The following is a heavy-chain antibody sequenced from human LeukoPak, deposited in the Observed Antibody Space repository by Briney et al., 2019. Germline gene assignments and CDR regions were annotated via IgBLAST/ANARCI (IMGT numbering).Heavy chain of an antibody. CDR2: ITWDSDDM. Sequence: PGRSLRLSCAASGFSFEAYGMYWVRQAPGKGLEWVTGITWDSDDMAYADSVKGRFTISRDNSKNTLYLQMNSLRAEDTAVYCCARDGIIETAMVTFYYYGMDVWGQGTTVTVSS. D-gene: IGHD5-18*01. CDR3: ARDGIIETAMVTFYYYGMDV. CDR1: GFSFEAYG. V-gene: IGHV3-9*01. J-gene: IGHJ6*02.